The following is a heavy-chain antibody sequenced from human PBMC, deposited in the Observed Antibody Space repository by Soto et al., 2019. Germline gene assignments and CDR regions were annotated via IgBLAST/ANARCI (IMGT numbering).Heavy chain of an antibody. CDR1: GYTFTHYY. CDR3: ARDLAAGDH. J-gene: IGHJ4*02. CDR2: INPASGST. Sequence: QVQLVQSRAEVKKPGASVKVSCRTSGYTFTHYYIHWVRQAPGQGLEWLGIINPASGSTNYAQDFXGXVTLTMXTSTXTXXXXXXXXXXEDXAIFYCARDLAAGDHWGQGTLVTVSS. V-gene: IGHV1-46*01. D-gene: IGHD6-13*01.